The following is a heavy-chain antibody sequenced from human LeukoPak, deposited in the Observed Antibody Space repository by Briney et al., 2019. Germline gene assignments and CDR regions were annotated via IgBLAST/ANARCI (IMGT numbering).Heavy chain of an antibody. V-gene: IGHV1-2*02. Sequence: ASVKVSCKASGYTFTGYYMHWVRQAPGQGLEWMGWINPNSGGTNYAQKFQGRVTMTRDTSISTAYMELSRLRSDDTAVYYGASSSSGWYILDYWGQGTLVTVSS. D-gene: IGHD6-19*01. CDR3: ASSSSGWYILDY. J-gene: IGHJ4*02. CDR2: INPNSGGT. CDR1: GYTFTGYY.